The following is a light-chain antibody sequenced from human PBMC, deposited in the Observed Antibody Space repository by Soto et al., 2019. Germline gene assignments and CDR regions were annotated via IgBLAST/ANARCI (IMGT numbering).Light chain of an antibody. J-gene: IGKJ5*01. CDR1: QSISSY. V-gene: IGKV1-39*01. CDR2: AAS. Sequence: DIQMTQSPSFLSASVGDRVTITCRASQSISSYLNWYQQKPGKAPKLLIYAASSLQSGVPSRFSGSGSGTDLTLTISSLQPEDFATYYFQQSYSTPTFGQGTRLEIK. CDR3: QQSYSTPT.